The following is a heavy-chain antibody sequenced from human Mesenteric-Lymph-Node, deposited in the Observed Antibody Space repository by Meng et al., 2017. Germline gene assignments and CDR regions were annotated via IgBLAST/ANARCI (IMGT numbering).Heavy chain of an antibody. CDR1: GGSISSSNW. V-gene: IGHV4-4*02. D-gene: IGHD6-13*01. CDR2: IYHSGST. CDR3: ARDSPYSSSWEDAFDI. Sequence: SETLSLTCAVSGGSISSSNWWSWVRQPPGKGLEWIGEIYHSGSTNYNPSLKSRVTISVDTSKNQFSLKLSSVTAADTAVYYCARDSPYSSSWEDAFDIWGQGTMVTVSS. J-gene: IGHJ3*02.